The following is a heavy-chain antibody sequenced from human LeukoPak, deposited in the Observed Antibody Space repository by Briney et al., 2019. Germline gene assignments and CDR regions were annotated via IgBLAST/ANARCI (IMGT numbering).Heavy chain of an antibody. CDR3: ARRGGSLGTTRFRY. V-gene: IGHV4-34*01. J-gene: IGHJ4*02. D-gene: IGHD1-1*01. CDR1: GGSFSGYY. Sequence: PSETLSLTCAVYGGSFSGYYWSWIRQPPGKGLEWIGEINHSGSTNYNPSLKSRVTISVDTSKNQFSLKLSSVTAADTAVYYCARRGGSLGTTRFRYWGQGTLVTVSS. CDR2: INHSGST.